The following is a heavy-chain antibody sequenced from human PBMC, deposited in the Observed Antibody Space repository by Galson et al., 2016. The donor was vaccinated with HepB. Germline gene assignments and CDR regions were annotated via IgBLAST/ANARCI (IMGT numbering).Heavy chain of an antibody. Sequence: TLCLTCSVSGGSMRRGEFYWTWVRQHPGKGLEWIGYIYSSGNTHYNPSLMSRLSMSVDTSKNQFSLKLTSVTAADTAVYYCARGVLGSGWNVPGGNNWGQGTLVTVSS. CDR2: IYSSGNT. D-gene: IGHD6-19*01. J-gene: IGHJ4*02. V-gene: IGHV4-31*03. CDR3: ARGVLGSGWNVPGGNN. CDR1: GGSMRRGEFY.